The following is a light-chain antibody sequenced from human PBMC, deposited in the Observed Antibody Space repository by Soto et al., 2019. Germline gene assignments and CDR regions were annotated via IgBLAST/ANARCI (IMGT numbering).Light chain of an antibody. CDR3: GTWDGSLSAEV. CDR1: VSNIGNNY. J-gene: IGLJ2*01. V-gene: IGLV1-51*01. Sequence: QSVLTQPPSVSAAPGQTVTISCSGSVSNIGNNYVSWYQQFPGTAPRVIIYDTNKRPSGIPDRFSGSKSGTSATLAITRLQTGDEADYYCGTWDGSLSAEVFGGGTKLTV. CDR2: DTN.